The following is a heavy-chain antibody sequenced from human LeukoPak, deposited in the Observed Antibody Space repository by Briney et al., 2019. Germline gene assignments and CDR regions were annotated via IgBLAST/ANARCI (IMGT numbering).Heavy chain of an antibody. D-gene: IGHD3-10*01. CDR1: GGSISSYY. J-gene: IGHJ6*03. CDR2: IYTSGST. Sequence: PSETLSLTCTVSGGSISSYYWSWIRQPAGKGLEWIGRIYTSGSTNYNPSLQSRVTMSVDTSKNQFSLKLSSVTAADTAVYYCARDGGRYYGSGSYPNYYYYYYMDVWGKGTTVTISS. CDR3: ARDGGRYYGSGSYPNYYYYYYMDV. V-gene: IGHV4-4*07.